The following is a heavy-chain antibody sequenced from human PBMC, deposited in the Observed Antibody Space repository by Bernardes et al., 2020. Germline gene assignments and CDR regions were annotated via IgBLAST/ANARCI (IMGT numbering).Heavy chain of an antibody. CDR3: ARVKWGVGYYYYGMDV. CDR1: GFTFSSYS. D-gene: IGHD1-26*01. CDR2: ISSSSSYI. V-gene: IGHV3-21*01. J-gene: IGHJ6*02. Sequence: GSLRLSCAASGFTFSSYSMNWVRQAPGKGLEWVSSISSSSSYIYYADSVKGRFTISRDNAKNSLYLQMNSLRAEDTAVYYCARVKWGVGYYYYGMDVWGQGTTVTVSS.